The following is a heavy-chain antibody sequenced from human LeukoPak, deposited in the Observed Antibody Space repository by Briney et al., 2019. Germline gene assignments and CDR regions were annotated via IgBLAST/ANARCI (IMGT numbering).Heavy chain of an antibody. D-gene: IGHD2-2*01. Sequence: SXTLSLTCTVSGGSISNYYWSWIRQPPGKGLEWIGYIYYSGSTNYNPSLKSRVSISVDTSKKQFSLKLSSVTAADTAMYYCARGGYCSSTSCYGDDAFDIWGQGTMVTVSS. CDR2: IYYSGST. CDR3: ARGGYCSSTSCYGDDAFDI. J-gene: IGHJ3*02. V-gene: IGHV4-59*01. CDR1: GGSISNYY.